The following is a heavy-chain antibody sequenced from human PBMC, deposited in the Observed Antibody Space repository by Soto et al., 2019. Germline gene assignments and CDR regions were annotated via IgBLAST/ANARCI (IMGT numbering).Heavy chain of an antibody. CDR3: ARAGTGGWFDP. CDR2: ISSSGSTI. Sequence: PGGSLRLSCAASGFTFSSYDMTWVRQAPGKGLEWVSYISSSGSTIYYADSVKGRFTMSRDKAKNSLYLQMNSLRAEDTAVYYCARAGTGGWFDPWGQGTLVTVSS. D-gene: IGHD6-13*01. J-gene: IGHJ5*02. CDR1: GFTFSSYD. V-gene: IGHV3-48*03.